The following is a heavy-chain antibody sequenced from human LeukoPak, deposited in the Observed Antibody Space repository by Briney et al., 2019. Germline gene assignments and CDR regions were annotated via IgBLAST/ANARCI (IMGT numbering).Heavy chain of an antibody. CDR3: ARDRGSGSYVSLRKFWFDP. V-gene: IGHV3-21*01. D-gene: IGHD3-10*01. CDR2: ISSSSSYI. Sequence: NPGGSLRLSCTASGFTFGDYAMSWVRQAPGKGLEWVSSISSSSSYIYYADSVKGRFTISRDNAKNSLYLQMNSLRAEDTAVYYCARDRGSGSYVSLRKFWFDPWGQGTPVTVSS. CDR1: GFTFGDYA. J-gene: IGHJ5*02.